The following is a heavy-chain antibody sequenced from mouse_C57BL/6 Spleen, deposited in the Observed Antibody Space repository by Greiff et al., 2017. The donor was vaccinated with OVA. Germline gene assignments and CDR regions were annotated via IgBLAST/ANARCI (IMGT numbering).Heavy chain of an antibody. CDR3: ARDAITTVRYFDY. CDR1: GYTFTSYG. CDR2: IYPRSGNT. V-gene: IGHV1-81*01. J-gene: IGHJ2*01. D-gene: IGHD1-1*01. Sequence: QVQLQQSGAELARPGASVKLSCKASGYTFTSYGISWVKQRTGQGLEWIGEIYPRSGNTYYNEKFKGKATLTADKSSSPAYMELRSLTSEDSAVYFCARDAITTVRYFDYWGQGTTLTVSS.